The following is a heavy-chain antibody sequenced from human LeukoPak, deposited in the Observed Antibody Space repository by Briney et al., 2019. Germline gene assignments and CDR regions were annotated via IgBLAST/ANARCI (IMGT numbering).Heavy chain of an antibody. D-gene: IGHD2-15*01. CDR1: GFTFSDYY. CDR2: ISSSGSTI. Sequence: PGGSLRLSCAASGFTFSDYYMSWIRQAPGKGLEWVSYISSSGSTIYYADSVKGRFTISRDSAKNSLYLQMNSLRAEDTAVYYCARVKDIVVVVAATLGYWFDPWGQGTLVTVSS. J-gene: IGHJ5*02. V-gene: IGHV3-11*01. CDR3: ARVKDIVVVVAATLGYWFDP.